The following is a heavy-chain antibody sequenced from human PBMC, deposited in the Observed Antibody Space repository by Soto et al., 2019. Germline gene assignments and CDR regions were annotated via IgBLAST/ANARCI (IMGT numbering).Heavy chain of an antibody. D-gene: IGHD2-2*01. V-gene: IGHV1-69*01. CDR1: GGTFSSYA. CDR3: ARSQGSRPSVEIYYYYYYGMDV. J-gene: IGHJ6*02. Sequence: QVQLVQSGAEVKKPGSSVKVSCKASGGTFSSYAISWVRQAPGQGLEWMGGIIPISDTTNYAQKCQGRVTLTADESTSTAYRELSRLRSEETAVYYCARSQGSRPSVEIYYYYYYGMDVWGQGTTVTVSS. CDR2: IIPISDTT.